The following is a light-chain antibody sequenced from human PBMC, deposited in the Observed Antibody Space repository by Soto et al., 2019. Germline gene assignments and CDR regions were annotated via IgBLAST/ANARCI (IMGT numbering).Light chain of an antibody. Sequence: STLSASVRDTVTLTCRASQSISSWLAWYQQKPGKAPKLLIYDASSLESGVPSRFSGSGSGTEFTLTISSLQPDDFATYYSPHYTSYPRPSGQGTKVDI. CDR1: QSISSW. J-gene: IGKJ1*01. CDR2: DAS. V-gene: IGKV1-5*01. CDR3: PHYTSYPRP.